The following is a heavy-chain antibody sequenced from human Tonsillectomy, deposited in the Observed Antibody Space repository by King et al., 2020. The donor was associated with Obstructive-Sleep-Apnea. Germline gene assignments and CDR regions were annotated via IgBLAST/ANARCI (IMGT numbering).Heavy chain of an antibody. CDR1: GFTFSSYA. CDR3: ARTPECGIAVAGASEYFQT. Sequence: VQLVESGGGLVQPGGSLRLSCAASGFTFSSYAMSWVRQAPGKGLEWVSALSGSGGSTYYADSVKGRFTISRDNSKNTLYLQMNSLRAEDTAVYYCARTPECGIAVAGASEYFQTWGQGTLGTVSS. J-gene: IGHJ1*01. CDR2: LSGSGGST. V-gene: IGHV3-23*04. D-gene: IGHD6-19*01.